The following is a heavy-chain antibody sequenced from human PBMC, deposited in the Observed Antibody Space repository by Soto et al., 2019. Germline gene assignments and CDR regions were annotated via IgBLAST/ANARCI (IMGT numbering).Heavy chain of an antibody. Sequence: QVQLQESGPGLVKPSQTLSLTCTVSGGSISSGDYYWSWIHQPPGKGLEWIGYIYYGGSTYYNPSLKSRVTISVDTSKNQFSLKLSSVTAADTAVYYCARYCTPYYYYGMDVWGQGTTVTVSS. CDR2: IYYGGST. V-gene: IGHV4-30-4*01. D-gene: IGHD2-8*01. J-gene: IGHJ6*02. CDR1: GGSISSGDYY. CDR3: ARYCTPYYYYGMDV.